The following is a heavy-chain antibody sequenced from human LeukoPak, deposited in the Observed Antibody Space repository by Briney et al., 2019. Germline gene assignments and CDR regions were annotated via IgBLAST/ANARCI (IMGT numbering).Heavy chain of an antibody. CDR2: ISAYNGNT. Sequence: GASVSVSCKASGYTFTSYGISWVRQAPGQGLEWMGWISAYNGNTNYAQKLQGRVTMTTDTSTSTAYMELRSLRSDDTAVYYCARIGGLFLGVPGDYYYYYMGVWGKGTTVTVSS. CDR1: GYTFTSYG. V-gene: IGHV1-18*01. D-gene: IGHD3-3*01. J-gene: IGHJ6*03. CDR3: ARIGGLFLGVPGDYYYYYMGV.